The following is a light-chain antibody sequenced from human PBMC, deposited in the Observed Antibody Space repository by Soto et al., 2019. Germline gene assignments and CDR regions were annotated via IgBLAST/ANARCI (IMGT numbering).Light chain of an antibody. CDR1: QSVSSN. CDR2: GAS. Sequence: EIVMTQSPATLSVSPGERATLSCRASQSVSSNLAWYQQKPGQAPRLLIYGASTRATSIPARFSGSGSGTEFTLTLSSLQSEDFAVYYCQQYHNWPPLTFGGGTKVEIK. J-gene: IGKJ4*01. V-gene: IGKV3-15*01. CDR3: QQYHNWPPLT.